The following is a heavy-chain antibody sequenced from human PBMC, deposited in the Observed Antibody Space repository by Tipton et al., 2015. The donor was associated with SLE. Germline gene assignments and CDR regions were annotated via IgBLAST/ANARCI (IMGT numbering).Heavy chain of an antibody. CDR1: GGSISSYY. CDR3: ARARRQPRGYYYYYMDV. Sequence: TLSLTCTVSGGSISSYYWSWIRQPPGKGLEWIGYIYYSGSTNYNPSLKSRVTISVDTSKNQFSLKLSSVTAADTAVYYCARARRQPRGYYYYYMDVWGKGTTVTVSS. J-gene: IGHJ6*03. CDR2: IYYSGST. V-gene: IGHV4-59*01.